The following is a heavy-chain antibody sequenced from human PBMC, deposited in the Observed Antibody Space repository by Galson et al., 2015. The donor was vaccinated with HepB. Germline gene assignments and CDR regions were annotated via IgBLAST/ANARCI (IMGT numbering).Heavy chain of an antibody. J-gene: IGHJ4*02. CDR2: IWYDGSNK. CDR1: GFTFSSYG. Sequence: SLRLSCAASGFTFSSYGMHWVRQAPGKGLEWVAVIWYDGSNKYYADSVKGRFTISRDNSKNTLYLQMNSLRAEDTAVYYCARIKGYSGYDTLDYWGQGTLVTVSS. CDR3: ARIKGYSGYDTLDY. D-gene: IGHD5-12*01. V-gene: IGHV3-33*01.